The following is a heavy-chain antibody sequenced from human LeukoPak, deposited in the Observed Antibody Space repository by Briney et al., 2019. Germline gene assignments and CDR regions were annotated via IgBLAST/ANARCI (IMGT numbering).Heavy chain of an antibody. CDR1: GGPFSGYF. CDR2: IHNSETT. D-gene: IGHD3-10*01. Sequence: KPSETLSLTCPVSGGPFSGYFWSWIRQSSGKGLEWIGEIHNSETTNYNPSLNSRVTISEDTSKNQFYLNLSSVTAADTAVYYCARRYYYNLGSFPFDFWGQGTLVTVSS. CDR3: ARRYYYNLGSFPFDF. V-gene: IGHV4-34*01. J-gene: IGHJ4*02.